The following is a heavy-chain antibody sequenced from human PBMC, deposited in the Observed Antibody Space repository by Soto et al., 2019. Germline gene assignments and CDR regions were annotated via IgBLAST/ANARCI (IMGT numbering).Heavy chain of an antibody. CDR1: GDSITNDRW. V-gene: IGHV4-4*02. CDR3: TANGYHSLDY. CDR2: IYHSGRT. J-gene: IGHJ4*02. D-gene: IGHD5-12*01. Sequence: QVQLQESGPGLVKPSGTLSLTCSVSGDSITNDRWWSWVRQSPGKGLEWIGEIYHSGRTNYNPSLEXRVIISVDKSKNNFSLTLSSVTAADTAVYYCTANGYHSLDYWGQGSLVTVSS.